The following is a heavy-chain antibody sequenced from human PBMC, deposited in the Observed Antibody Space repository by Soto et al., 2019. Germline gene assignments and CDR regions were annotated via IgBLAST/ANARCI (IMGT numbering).Heavy chain of an antibody. CDR1: GFTFSIYT. Sequence: GGSLRLSCAASGFTFSIYTMNWVRQAPGKGLEWVSSISSSSSYIYYADSVKGRFTISRDNAKNSLYLQMNSLRAEDTAIYYCTREPPKYYYATSARAGNWFDPWGQGTLVTVAS. V-gene: IGHV3-21*01. D-gene: IGHD3-10*01. J-gene: IGHJ5*02. CDR2: ISSSSSYI. CDR3: TREPPKYYYATSARAGNWFDP.